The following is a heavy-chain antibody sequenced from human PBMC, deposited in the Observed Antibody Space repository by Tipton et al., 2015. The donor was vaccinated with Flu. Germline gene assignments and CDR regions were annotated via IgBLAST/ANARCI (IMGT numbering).Heavy chain of an antibody. D-gene: IGHD3-3*02. CDR3: ARDIFGYGNFDS. CDR2: IYPSGTT. J-gene: IGHJ4*02. V-gene: IGHV4-39*01. CDR1: SGSIRSTNYF. Sequence: TLSLTCTVSSGSIRSTNYFCAWIRQPPGKRLELIGSIYPSGTTYYNPSLKSRVTISVDTSKSQFSLMLRSVTAADTAVYYCARDIFGYGNFDSWGQGTLVTVSS.